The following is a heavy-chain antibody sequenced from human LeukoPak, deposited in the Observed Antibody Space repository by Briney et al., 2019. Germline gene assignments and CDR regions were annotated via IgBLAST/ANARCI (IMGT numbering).Heavy chain of an antibody. D-gene: IGHD2-2*01. CDR2: INPSGGST. V-gene: IGHV1-46*01. CDR1: GYTFTSYY. CDR3: ARALPAAFVEWFDP. Sequence: ASVKVSCKASGYTFTSYYMHWVRQAPGQGLEWMGIINPSGGSTSYAQKFQGRVTMTGDMSTSTVYMELSSLGSEDTAVYYCARALPAAFVEWFDPWGQGTLVTVSS. J-gene: IGHJ5*02.